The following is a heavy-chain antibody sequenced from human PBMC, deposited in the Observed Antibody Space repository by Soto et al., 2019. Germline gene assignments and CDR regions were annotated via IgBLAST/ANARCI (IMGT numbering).Heavy chain of an antibody. CDR1: GGSISSGGYS. CDR2: IYHSGST. V-gene: IGHV4-30-2*01. CDR3: ARVRGFLEWLNYGMDV. J-gene: IGHJ6*02. D-gene: IGHD3-3*01. Sequence: SETLSLTCAVSGGSISSGGYSWSWIRQPPGKGLEWIGYIYHSGSTYYNPSLKSRVTISVYRSKNQFSLKLSSVTAADTAVYYCARVRGFLEWLNYGMDVWGQRTTVTVSS.